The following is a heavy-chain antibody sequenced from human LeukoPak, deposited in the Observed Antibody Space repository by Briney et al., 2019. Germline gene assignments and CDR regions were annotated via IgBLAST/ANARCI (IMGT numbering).Heavy chain of an antibody. J-gene: IGHJ4*02. CDR2: MNPNSGNT. Sequence: ASVKVSCKVSGYSLAELSINWVRQATGQGLEWMGWMNPNSGNTGYAQKFQGRVTMTRNTSISTAYMELSSLRSEDTAVYYCARGTTYYDISPYWGQGTLVTVSS. V-gene: IGHV1-8*01. CDR1: GYSLAELS. D-gene: IGHD3-9*01. CDR3: ARGTTYYDISPY.